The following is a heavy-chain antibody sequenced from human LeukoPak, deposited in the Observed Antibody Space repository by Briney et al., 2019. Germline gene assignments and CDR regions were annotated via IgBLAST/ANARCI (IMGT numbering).Heavy chain of an antibody. D-gene: IGHD3-3*01. V-gene: IGHV3-30*18. J-gene: IGHJ4*02. Sequence: GGSLRLSCAASGFTFSNYGMHWVRQAPGKGLEWEAVISYDGSNKYCADSVKGRFTISRDNSKNTLYLQMNSLRAEDTAVYYCAKDITDEEYFDYWGQGTLVTVSS. CDR1: GFTFSNYG. CDR2: ISYDGSNK. CDR3: AKDITDEEYFDY.